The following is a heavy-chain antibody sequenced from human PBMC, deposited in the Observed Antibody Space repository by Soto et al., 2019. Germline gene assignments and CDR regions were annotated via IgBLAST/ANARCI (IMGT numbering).Heavy chain of an antibody. J-gene: IGHJ6*02. D-gene: IGHD5-18*01. CDR1: GYTFSAYG. V-gene: IGHV1-18*01. Sequence: QIQLVQSGPEVTKPGASVKVSCQGTGYTFSAYGVSWVRQAPGQGLEWMGWISGYNGQTNYAQKFRGRVTFTTDTSTSTAYMEVMSLRSDDTAVYYCARDGRKHLWVEGLNAMDVWGQGTTVTVSS. CDR2: ISGYNGQT. CDR3: ARDGRKHLWVEGLNAMDV.